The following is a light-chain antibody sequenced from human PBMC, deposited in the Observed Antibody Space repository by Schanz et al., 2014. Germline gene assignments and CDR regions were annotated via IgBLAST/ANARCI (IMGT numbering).Light chain of an antibody. V-gene: IGKV3-20*01. J-gene: IGKJ5*01. Sequence: EIVMTQSPATLSVSPGERATLSCRASQSVSSNLAWYQQKPGQAPRLLIYGASNRATDIPDRFSGSGSGTDFTLTISRLEPEDFAVYYCQQYGSSPTVTFGQGTRLEIK. CDR3: QQYGSSPTVT. CDR1: QSVSSN. CDR2: GAS.